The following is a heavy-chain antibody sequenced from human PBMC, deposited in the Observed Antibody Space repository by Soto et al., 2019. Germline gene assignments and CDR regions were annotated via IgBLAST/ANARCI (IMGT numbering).Heavy chain of an antibody. Sequence: SVKVSCKASGGNPSNSAISWVRQAPGQGLEWMGGIIPVFGIVSYAQNFQGRDTITADESTSTAYMELSSLRCEDTADYFCEGGLIRGAGSRACYGMDVWGQGTTVTVSS. D-gene: IGHD3-10*01. CDR1: GGNPSNSA. CDR2: IIPVFGIV. CDR3: EGGLIRGAGSRACYGMDV. V-gene: IGHV1-69*13. J-gene: IGHJ6*02.